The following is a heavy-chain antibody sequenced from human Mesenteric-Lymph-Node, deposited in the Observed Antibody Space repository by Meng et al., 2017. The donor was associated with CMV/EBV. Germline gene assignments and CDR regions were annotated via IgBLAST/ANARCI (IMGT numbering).Heavy chain of an antibody. CDR1: GFNFNNYG. CDR2: IRYDGNKK. CDR3: AKGPHIVVVTSMPRFNYGMDV. D-gene: IGHD2-21*02. Sequence: GESLKISCTMSGFNFNNYGMHWVRQAPGKGLEWVAFIRYDGNKKYYVDSVKGRFTISRDNSKNTLYLQMNSLRAEDTAVYYCAKGPHIVVVTSMPRFNYGMDVWGQGTTVTVSS. V-gene: IGHV3-30*02. J-gene: IGHJ6*02.